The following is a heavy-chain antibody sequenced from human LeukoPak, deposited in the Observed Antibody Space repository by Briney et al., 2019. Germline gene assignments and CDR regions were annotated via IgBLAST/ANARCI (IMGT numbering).Heavy chain of an antibody. CDR3: ARESKPYYDFWSGYCVFDY. CDR1: GGSISSYY. Sequence: PSETLSLTCTVSGGSISSYYWSWIRQPAGKGLEWIGRIYTSGSTNYNPSLKSRVTMSVDTSKNQFSLKLSSVTAADTAVYYCARESKPYYDFWSGYCVFDYWGQGTLVTVSS. D-gene: IGHD3-3*01. CDR2: IYTSGST. J-gene: IGHJ4*02. V-gene: IGHV4-4*07.